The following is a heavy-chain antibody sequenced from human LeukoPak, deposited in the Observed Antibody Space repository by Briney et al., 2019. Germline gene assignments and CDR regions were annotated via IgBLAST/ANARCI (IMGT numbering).Heavy chain of an antibody. CDR1: GFTFSSYS. CDR3: ARDHNWAFDY. D-gene: IGHD3-16*01. Sequence: PGGSLRLSCAASGFTFSSYSMNRVRQAPGKGLEWVSYISRSSNDIHYADSVKGRFTISRDNAKNSLYLQMNSLRAEDTAVYYCARDHNWAFDYWGQGTLVTVSS. J-gene: IGHJ4*02. V-gene: IGHV3-48*01. CDR2: ISRSSNDI.